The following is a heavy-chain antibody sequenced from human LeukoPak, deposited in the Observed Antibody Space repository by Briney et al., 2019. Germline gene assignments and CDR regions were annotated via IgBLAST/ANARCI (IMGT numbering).Heavy chain of an antibody. Sequence: SETLSLTCTVSGGSISSSSYYWGWIRQPPGKGLEWIGSIYYSGSTYYNPSLKSRVTISVDTSKNQFSLKLSSVTAADTAVYYCASRGHYGDYASDAFDIWGQGTMVTVSS. CDR1: GGSISSSSYY. D-gene: IGHD4-17*01. CDR3: ASRGHYGDYASDAFDI. J-gene: IGHJ3*02. V-gene: IGHV4-39*01. CDR2: IYYSGST.